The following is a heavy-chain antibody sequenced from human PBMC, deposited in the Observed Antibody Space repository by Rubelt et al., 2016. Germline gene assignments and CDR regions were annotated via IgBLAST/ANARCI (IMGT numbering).Heavy chain of an antibody. J-gene: IGHJ4*02. CDR3: AKIEVAGHSDY. CDR1: GFTFSSYG. V-gene: IGHV3-30*02. D-gene: IGHD6-19*01. Sequence: QVQLVESGGGVVQPGGSLRLSCAASGFTFSSYGIHWVRQAPGKGLEWVTFINYDGSNKYYAASVKGRFTVSRDNSKNTLYLQMNSLRTEDTAVYYCAKIEVAGHSDYWGQGTLVTVSS. CDR2: INYDGSNK.